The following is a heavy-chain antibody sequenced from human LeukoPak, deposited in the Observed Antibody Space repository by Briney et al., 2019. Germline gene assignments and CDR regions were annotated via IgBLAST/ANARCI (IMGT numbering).Heavy chain of an antibody. CDR2: IYTSGST. CDR1: GGSISSYY. CDR3: ARHVHRYSTNNWFDP. V-gene: IGHV4-4*09. Sequence: SETLSLTCTVSGGSISSYYWSWIRQPPGKGLEWIGYIYTSGSTNYNPSLKSRVTITVDTSKNQFSLKLGSVTAADTAVYYCARHVHRYSTNNWFDPWGQGTLVTVSS. J-gene: IGHJ5*02. D-gene: IGHD5-12*01.